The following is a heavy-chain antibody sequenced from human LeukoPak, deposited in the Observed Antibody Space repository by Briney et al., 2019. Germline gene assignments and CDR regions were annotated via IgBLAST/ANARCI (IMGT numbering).Heavy chain of an antibody. CDR1: GYTFTSYG. V-gene: IGHV1-18*01. CDR2: ISAYNGNT. J-gene: IGHJ4*02. D-gene: IGHD1-20*01. Sequence: EASVKVSCKASGYTFTSYGISWVRQAPGQGLEWMGWISAYNGNTNYAQKLQGRVTMTTDTSTSTAYVELRSLRSDDTAVYYCARVVTGPLVYFDYWGQGTLVTVSS. CDR3: ARVVTGPLVYFDY.